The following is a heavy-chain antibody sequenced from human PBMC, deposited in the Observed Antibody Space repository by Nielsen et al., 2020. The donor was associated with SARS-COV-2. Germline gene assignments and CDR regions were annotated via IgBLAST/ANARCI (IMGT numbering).Heavy chain of an antibody. J-gene: IGHJ6*02. CDR3: ARDVLLWFGESLGSYYYGMDV. V-gene: IGHV1-18*01. CDR1: GYTFTSYG. D-gene: IGHD3-10*01. CDR2: ISAYNGNT. Sequence: ASVQVSCKASGYTFTSYGISWVRQAPGQGLEWMGWISAYNGNTNYAQKLQGRVTMTTDTSTSTAYMELRSLRSDDTAVYYCARDVLLWFGESLGSYYYGMDVWGQGTTVTVSS.